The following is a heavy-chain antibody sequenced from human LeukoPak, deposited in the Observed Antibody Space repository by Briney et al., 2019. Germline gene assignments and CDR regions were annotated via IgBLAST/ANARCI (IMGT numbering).Heavy chain of an antibody. D-gene: IGHD1-26*01. CDR2: INPSGGST. J-gene: IGHJ4*02. CDR3: AREGLVGATTSFDY. CDR1: GYTFTGYY. V-gene: IGHV1-46*01. Sequence: GASVKVSCKASGYTFTGYYMHWVRQAPGQGLEWMGIINPSGGSTSYAQKFQGRVTMTRDTSTSTVYMELYSLRSEGTAVYYCAREGLVGATTSFDYWGQGTLVTVSS.